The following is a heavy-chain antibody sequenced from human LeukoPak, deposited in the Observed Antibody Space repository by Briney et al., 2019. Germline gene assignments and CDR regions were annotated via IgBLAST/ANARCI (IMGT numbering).Heavy chain of an antibody. CDR3: ARGLQWLPHNWFDP. D-gene: IGHD6-19*01. CDR1: GGSFSGYY. CDR2: INHSGST. J-gene: IGHJ5*02. V-gene: IGHV4-34*01. Sequence: PETLSLTCAVYGGSFSGYYWSWIRQPPGKGLEWIGEINHSGSTNYNPSLKSRVTISVDTSKNQFSLKLSSVTAADTAVYYCARGLQWLPHNWFDPWGQGTLVTVS.